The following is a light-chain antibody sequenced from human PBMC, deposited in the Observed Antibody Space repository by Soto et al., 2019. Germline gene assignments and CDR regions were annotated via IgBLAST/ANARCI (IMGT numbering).Light chain of an antibody. Sequence: EIVLTQSPGTLSVSPGERVTLSCRARQSVGSNLAWYQQKPGQAPRLLIYGASTRATGIPARFSGSGSGTEFTLTISSLQPDDSATYFCQRYNDKFGQGTKVDIK. CDR3: QRYNDK. CDR2: GAS. CDR1: QSVGSN. J-gene: IGKJ1*01. V-gene: IGKV3-15*01.